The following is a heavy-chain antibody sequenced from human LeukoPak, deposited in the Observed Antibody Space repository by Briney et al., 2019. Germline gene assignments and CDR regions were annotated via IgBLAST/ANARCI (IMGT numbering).Heavy chain of an antibody. Sequence: GGSLRLSCAASGFTFSSYWMHWVRQAPGKGLVWVSRINSDGSSTSYADPVKGRFTISRDNAKNTLYLQMNSLRAEDTAVYYCARDIKPGYYDSSGYFLWGQGTLVTVSS. D-gene: IGHD3-22*01. V-gene: IGHV3-74*01. CDR3: ARDIKPGYYDSSGYFL. CDR2: INSDGSST. J-gene: IGHJ4*02. CDR1: GFTFSSYW.